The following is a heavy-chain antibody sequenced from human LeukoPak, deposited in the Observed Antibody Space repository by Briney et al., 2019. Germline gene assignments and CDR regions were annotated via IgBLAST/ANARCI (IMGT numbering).Heavy chain of an antibody. CDR3: AREIVGATGFDY. Sequence: PGGSLRLSCAASGFTFSSYSMNWVRQAPGKGLEWVSYVSGSSSTIYYADSVKGRFTISRDNAKNSLYLQMNSLRAEDTAVYYCAREIVGATGFDYWGQGTLSPSPQ. CDR1: GFTFSSYS. CDR2: VSGSSSTI. D-gene: IGHD1-26*01. J-gene: IGHJ4*02. V-gene: IGHV3-48*01.